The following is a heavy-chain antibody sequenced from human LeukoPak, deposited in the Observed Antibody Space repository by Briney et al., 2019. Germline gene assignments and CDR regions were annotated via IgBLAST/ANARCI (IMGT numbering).Heavy chain of an antibody. J-gene: IGHJ4*02. Sequence: SEILSLTCAVYGGSFSGYYWSWIHQPPGKGLEWIGEINHSGSTNYNPSLKSRVTISVDTSKNQFSLKLSSVTAADTAVYYCASWAVAGPFFDYWGQGTLVTVSS. CDR2: INHSGST. D-gene: IGHD6-19*01. V-gene: IGHV4-34*01. CDR3: ASWAVAGPFFDY. CDR1: GGSFSGYY.